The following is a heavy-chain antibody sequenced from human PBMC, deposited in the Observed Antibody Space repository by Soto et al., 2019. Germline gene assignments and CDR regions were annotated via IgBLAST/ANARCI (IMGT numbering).Heavy chain of an antibody. CDR3: VRGYCTTTICQEDFQH. J-gene: IGHJ1*01. CDR1: GYSFNTFY. CDR2: IDPTHGNT. D-gene: IGHD2-2*01. V-gene: IGHV1-46*02. Sequence: QVQLVQSGAEVKKPGASVNVSCKASGYSFNTFYIHWVRQAPGQGLEWMGMIDPTHGNTGYAQKFQGRVAMTRDTSASTVYIELSSLRFEDTAVYYCVRGYCTTTICQEDFQHWGQGTLVTVSS.